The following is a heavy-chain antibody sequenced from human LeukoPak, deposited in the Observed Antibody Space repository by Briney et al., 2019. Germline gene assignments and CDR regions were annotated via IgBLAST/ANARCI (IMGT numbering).Heavy chain of an antibody. CDR3: ARGRNYDFWSGGIWAYNWFDP. CDR1: GYTFTSYD. Sequence: ASVKVSCKASGYTFTSYDINWVRQATGQGLEWMGWINPNSGNTGYAQKFQGRVTMTRNTSISTAYMELSSLRSEDTAVYYCARGRNYDFWSGGIWAYNWFDPWGQGTLVTVSS. D-gene: IGHD3-3*01. CDR2: INPNSGNT. J-gene: IGHJ5*02. V-gene: IGHV1-8*01.